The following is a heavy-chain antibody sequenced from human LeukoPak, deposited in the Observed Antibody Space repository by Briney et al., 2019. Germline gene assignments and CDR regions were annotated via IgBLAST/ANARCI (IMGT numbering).Heavy chain of an antibody. V-gene: IGHV4-59*08. D-gene: IGHD2-15*01. CDR1: GGSISSYH. CDR3: ARGGGCSGGSCYLFDY. CDR2: FYNSGST. Sequence: PSETLSLTCTVSGGSISSYHWSWIRQSPGKGLELIGYFYNSGSTNYNPSLKSRVTILVDTSRNQFSLRLSSVTAADTAVYYCARGGGCSGGSCYLFDYWGQGTVVTVSS. J-gene: IGHJ4*02.